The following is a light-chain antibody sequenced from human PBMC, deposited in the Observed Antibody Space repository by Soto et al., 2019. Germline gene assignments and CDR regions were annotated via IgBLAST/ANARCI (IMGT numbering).Light chain of an antibody. J-gene: IGKJ4*01. CDR2: GAS. V-gene: IGKV3-15*01. CDR1: QSVSSK. CDR3: QQYNDWPLT. Sequence: EIVMTQSPATLSVSPGERATLSCRASQSVSSKLAWYQQKPGQAPRLLIYGASTRATEIPGRFSGSGSGTEFTLTISSLQSEDFAVYYCQQYNDWPLTLGGGTKVEIK.